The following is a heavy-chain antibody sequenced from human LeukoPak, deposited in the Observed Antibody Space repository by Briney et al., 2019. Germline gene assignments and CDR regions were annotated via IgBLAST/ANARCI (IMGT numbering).Heavy chain of an antibody. J-gene: IGHJ4*02. CDR1: GYSFTNNY. CDR2: INPSGGST. V-gene: IGHV1-46*01. D-gene: IGHD3-22*01. CDR3: AARNDYYYDSSGYFDY. Sequence: ASVKVSCKASGYSFTNNYIHWVRQAPGQGLEWMGGINPSGGSTTYAQKFQGRVTITADESTSTAYMELSSLRSEDTAVYYCAARNDYYYDSSGYFDYWGQGTLVTVSS.